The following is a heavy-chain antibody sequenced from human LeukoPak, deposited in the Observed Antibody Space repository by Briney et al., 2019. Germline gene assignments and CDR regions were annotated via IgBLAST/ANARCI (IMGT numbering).Heavy chain of an antibody. V-gene: IGHV3-13*01. D-gene: IGHD3-22*01. CDR2: IGTAGDT. J-gene: IGHJ4*02. Sequence: GGSLRLSCAASGFTFSSYDMHWVRQATGKGLEWVSAIGTAGDTYYPGSVKGRFTISRENAKNSLYLQMNSLRAGDTAVYYCARGLEDSSGYPLDYWGQGTLVTVSS. CDR1: GFTFSSYD. CDR3: ARGLEDSSGYPLDY.